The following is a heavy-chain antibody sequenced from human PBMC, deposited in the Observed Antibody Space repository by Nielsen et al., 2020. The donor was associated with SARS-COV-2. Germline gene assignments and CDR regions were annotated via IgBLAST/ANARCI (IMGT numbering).Heavy chain of an antibody. CDR2: ISADDGDT. J-gene: IGHJ6*03. CDR1: GYTYSRYG. Sequence: ASVKVSCKASGYTYSRYGISWLRQAPGQGLEWMGWISADDGDTKYAQKVKGRMTMTIDTSASTAYMDLTSLTPDDTAVYYCAATFTYYYGSGTSFSRSRYYYYMDAWGKGTTVTVSS. CDR3: AATFTYYYGSGTSFSRSRYYYYMDA. D-gene: IGHD3-10*01. V-gene: IGHV1-18*04.